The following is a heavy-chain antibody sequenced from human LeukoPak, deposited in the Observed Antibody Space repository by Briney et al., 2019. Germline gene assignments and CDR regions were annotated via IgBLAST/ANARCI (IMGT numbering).Heavy chain of an antibody. J-gene: IGHJ2*01. CDR3: ARDGFYDSSGSIWYFDL. CDR2: IYYSGST. V-gene: IGHV4-31*11. CDR1: GGSFSGYY. D-gene: IGHD3-22*01. Sequence: SETLSLTCAVYGGSFSGYYWSWLRQHPGNGLEWIGYIYYSGSTYYNPSLKSRVTISVDTSKNQFSLKLSSVTAADTAVYYCARDGFYDSSGSIWYFDLWGRGTLVTVSS.